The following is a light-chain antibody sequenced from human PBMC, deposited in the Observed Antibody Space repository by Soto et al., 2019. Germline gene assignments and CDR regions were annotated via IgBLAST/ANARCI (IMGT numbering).Light chain of an antibody. CDR2: VNSDGSH. CDR1: SGHSSYA. CDR3: QTWGTGIQM. V-gene: IGLV4-69*01. J-gene: IGLJ3*02. Sequence: QPVLTQSPSASASLGASVKLTCTLSSGHSSYAIAWHQQQPEKGPRFLLKVNSDGSHTKGGGIPDRFSGSSSGSERYLTISSLQSEDEADYYCQTWGTGIQMFGGGTKLTVL.